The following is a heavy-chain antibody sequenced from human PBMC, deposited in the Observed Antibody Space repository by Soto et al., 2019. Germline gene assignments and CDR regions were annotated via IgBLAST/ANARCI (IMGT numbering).Heavy chain of an antibody. V-gene: IGHV3-64*01. CDR1: GFTLSGYA. CDR3: ARRARPDFYYMDV. Sequence: EVQLAESGGGLAQPGGSLRLSCAASGFTLSGYAMDWVRQAPGKGLEYVSGISSNGVGTYYANSVQGRFTISRDNSKKTVYLQMGSLRPEDMAVYYCARRARPDFYYMDVWGTGTTVTVS. D-gene: IGHD6-6*01. CDR2: ISSNGVGT. J-gene: IGHJ6*03.